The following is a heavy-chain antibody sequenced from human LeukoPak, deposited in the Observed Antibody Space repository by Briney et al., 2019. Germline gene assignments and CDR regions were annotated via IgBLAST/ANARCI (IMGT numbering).Heavy chain of an antibody. Sequence: GGSLRLSCAASGFTFSSYAMHWVRQAPGKGLEWVAVISYDGSNKYYADSVKGRFTISRDNSKNTLYLQMNSLRAEDTAVYYCARGYSYGPYYYGMDVWGQGTTVTVSS. J-gene: IGHJ6*02. V-gene: IGHV3-30*04. CDR1: GFTFSSYA. CDR3: ARGYSYGPYYYGMDV. D-gene: IGHD5-18*01. CDR2: ISYDGSNK.